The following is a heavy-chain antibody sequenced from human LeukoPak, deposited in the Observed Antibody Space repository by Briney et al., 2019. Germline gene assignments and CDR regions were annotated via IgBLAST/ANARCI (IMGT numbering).Heavy chain of an antibody. CDR3: ARSFSTYSYDASHWRGSFDI. CDR1: GFIFSTYS. D-gene: IGHD3-22*01. Sequence: GGSLRLSRAASGFIFSTYSMNWVRQAPGKGLEWVSSISTSSSYIYYADSVKGRFTISRDNANDSLYLQMNSLRAEDTAVYYCARSFSTYSYDASHWRGSFDIWGHGTMVTVSS. CDR2: ISTSSSYI. J-gene: IGHJ3*02. V-gene: IGHV3-21*01.